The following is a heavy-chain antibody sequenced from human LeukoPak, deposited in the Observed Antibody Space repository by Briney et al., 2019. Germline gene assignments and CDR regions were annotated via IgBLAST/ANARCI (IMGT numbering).Heavy chain of an antibody. V-gene: IGHV3-30*02. CDR1: GFTFSSYG. J-gene: IGHJ4*02. CDR3: ARDSSSSFDY. CDR2: IRYDGSNK. D-gene: IGHD6-6*01. Sequence: GSLRLSCAASGFTFSSYGMHWVRQAQGKGLEWVAFIRYDGSNKYYADSVKGRVTISRDNSKNTLYLQMNSLRAEDTAVYYCARDSSSSFDYWGQGTLVTVSS.